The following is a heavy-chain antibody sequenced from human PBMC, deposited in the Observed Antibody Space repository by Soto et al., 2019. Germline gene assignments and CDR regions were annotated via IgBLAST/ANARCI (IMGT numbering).Heavy chain of an antibody. V-gene: IGHV1-69*06. D-gene: IGHD5-18*01. CDR3: ARARGYNDY. J-gene: IGHJ4*02. CDR2: IIPILGRG. Sequence: QVQLVQSGAEVKKPGSSVKVSCKSYGDDFNSYAIAWVRQAPGQGLEWMGGIIPILGRGNYAPKFQGRVTMTADKSTRTPYMELSSLTSEDTAVYYCARARGYNDYWGQGTLVTVSS. CDR1: GDDFNSYA.